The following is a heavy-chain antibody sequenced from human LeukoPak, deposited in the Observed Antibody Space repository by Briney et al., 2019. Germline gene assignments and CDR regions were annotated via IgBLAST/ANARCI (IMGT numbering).Heavy chain of an antibody. D-gene: IGHD3-16*02. CDR1: GFTFSSYG. J-gene: IGHJ4*02. V-gene: IGHV3-30*02. CDR3: AKDFDVWGSYRYTLDY. CDR2: IRYDGSNK. Sequence: GGCLRLSCAASGFTFSSYGMHWVRQAPGKGLEWVAFIRYDGSNKYYADSVKGRFTISRDNSKNTLYLQMNSLRAEDTAVYYCAKDFDVWGSYRYTLDYWGQGTLVTVSS.